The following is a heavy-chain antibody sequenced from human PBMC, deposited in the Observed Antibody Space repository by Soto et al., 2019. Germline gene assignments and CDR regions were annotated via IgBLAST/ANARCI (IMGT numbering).Heavy chain of an antibody. J-gene: IGHJ3*02. D-gene: IGHD3-9*01. V-gene: IGHV4-39*02. CDR2: IYYSGST. CDR1: GGSISSSSYY. CDR3: ARDRDYDILTGYYPNDAFDI. Sequence: PSETLSLTCTVSGGSISSSSYYWGWIRQPPGKGLEWIGSIYYSGSTYYNPSLKSRVTISVDTSKNQFSLKLSSVTAADTAVYYCARDRDYDILTGYYPNDAFDIWGQGTMVTVSS.